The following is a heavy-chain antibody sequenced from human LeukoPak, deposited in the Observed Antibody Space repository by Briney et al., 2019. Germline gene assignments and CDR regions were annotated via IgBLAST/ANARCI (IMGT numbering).Heavy chain of an antibody. CDR3: ARELKTRVGVGGNSWYSGDY. J-gene: IGHJ4*02. D-gene: IGHD6-13*01. CDR1: GYTFTTYG. V-gene: IGHV1-18*01. Sequence: GASVKVSCKASGYTFTTYGITWVRQAPGQGLEWMGWISTYNDNINYAQKFQGRVTMTTDTSTSTAYMELRSLRSDDTAVYYCARELKTRVGVGGNSWYSGDYWGQGTLVTVSS. CDR2: ISTYNDNI.